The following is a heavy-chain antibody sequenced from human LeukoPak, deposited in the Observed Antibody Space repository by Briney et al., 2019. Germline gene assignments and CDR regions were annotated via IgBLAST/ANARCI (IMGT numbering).Heavy chain of an antibody. CDR3: ARDSVALKFDWPRFGWFDP. CDR2: IKQDGSEK. D-gene: IGHD3-9*01. Sequence: GGSLRLSRAASGFTFSSYWMSWVRQAPGKGLEWVANIKQDGSEKYYVDSVKGRFTISRDNAKNSLYLQMNSLRAEDTAVYYCARDSVALKFDWPRFGWFDPWGQGTLVTVSS. CDR1: GFTFSSYW. J-gene: IGHJ5*02. V-gene: IGHV3-7*01.